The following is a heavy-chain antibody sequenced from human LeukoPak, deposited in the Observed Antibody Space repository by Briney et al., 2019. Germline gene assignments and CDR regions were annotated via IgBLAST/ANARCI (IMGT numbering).Heavy chain of an antibody. CDR1: GFTFSDHY. J-gene: IGHJ4*02. Sequence: PGGSLRLSCAASGFTFSDHYMDWVRQAPGKGLEWVSAVRDDGRSTYYADSVKGRFTISRDNSKNTLYLQMNSLRAEDTAVYFCAKADGYSGFDHFDYWGQGTLVTVSS. D-gene: IGHD5-12*01. CDR3: AKADGYSGFDHFDY. CDR2: VRDDGRST. V-gene: IGHV3-23*01.